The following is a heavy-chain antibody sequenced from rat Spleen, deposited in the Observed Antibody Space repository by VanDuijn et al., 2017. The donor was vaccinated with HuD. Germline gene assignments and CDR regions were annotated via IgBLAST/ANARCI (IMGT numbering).Heavy chain of an antibody. V-gene: IGHV5-31*01. CDR2: ITNASGRT. J-gene: IGHJ1*01. Sequence: EVQLVESGGGLVQPGGSLKLSCVASGFTFNNYWMTWIRQVPGKGLEWVASITNASGRTYYPDSVKGRFTVSRDTAQNILYLQMNSLRSEDTATYYCVRLFNNYGYWYFDFWGPGTMVTVSS. CDR1: GFTFNNYW. CDR3: VRLFNNYGYWYFDF. D-gene: IGHD1-5*01.